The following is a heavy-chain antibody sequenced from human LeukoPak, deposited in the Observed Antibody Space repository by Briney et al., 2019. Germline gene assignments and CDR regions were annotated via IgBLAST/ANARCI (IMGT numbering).Heavy chain of an antibody. CDR3: ARDRGPGIVVVVAATFDY. Sequence: GGSLRLSCAASGFAFSSYSMNWVRQAPGKGLEWVSSISSSSSYIYYADSVKGRFTISRDNAKNSLYLQMNSLRAEDTAVYYCARDRGPGIVVVVAATFDYWGQGTLVTVSS. CDR1: GFAFSSYS. CDR2: ISSSSSYI. V-gene: IGHV3-21*01. D-gene: IGHD2-15*01. J-gene: IGHJ4*02.